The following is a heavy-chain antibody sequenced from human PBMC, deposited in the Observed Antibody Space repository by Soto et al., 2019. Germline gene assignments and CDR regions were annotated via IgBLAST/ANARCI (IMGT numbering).Heavy chain of an antibody. Sequence: EVQLVESGGGLVKPGGSLRLSCAASGFTFSSYSMNWVRQAPGKGLEWVSSISSSSSYIYYADSVKGRFTISRDNAKNSLYLQMNSLRAEDTAVYYCARALSPPRGYSYGYLDYWGPGTLVTVSS. CDR2: ISSSSSYI. CDR1: GFTFSSYS. CDR3: ARALSPPRGYSYGYLDY. J-gene: IGHJ4*02. V-gene: IGHV3-21*01. D-gene: IGHD5-18*01.